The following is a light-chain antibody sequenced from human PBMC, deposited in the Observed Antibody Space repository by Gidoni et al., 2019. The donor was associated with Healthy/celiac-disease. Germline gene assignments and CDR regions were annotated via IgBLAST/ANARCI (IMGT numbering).Light chain of an antibody. V-gene: IGKV1-5*03. CDR2: KAS. CDR1: QRISSW. CDR3: QQYNSYRT. J-gene: IGKJ1*01. Sequence: DIQMTQSPSTLSASVGDRVTITCRASQRISSWLAWYQQKAGNDPKLLIYKASSLESGVPSRFSGSGSGTEFTLTISSLQPDDFATYYCQQYNSYRTFGQGTKVEIK.